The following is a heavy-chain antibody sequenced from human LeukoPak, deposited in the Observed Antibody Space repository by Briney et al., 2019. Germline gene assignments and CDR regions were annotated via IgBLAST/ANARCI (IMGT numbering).Heavy chain of an antibody. CDR2: ISGGGGTT. CDR3: AKGESSGWYSAPLGLDY. D-gene: IGHD6-19*01. J-gene: IGHJ4*02. CDR1: GFTFTTFG. Sequence: GGSLRLSSAASGFTFTTFGMHWVRQAPGKGLEWVSVISGGGGTTYYADSVKGRFTISRDNSKNTVYLQMNSLRVDDTAVYYCAKGESSGWYSAPLGLDYWGQGTLVTVSS. V-gene: IGHV3-23*01.